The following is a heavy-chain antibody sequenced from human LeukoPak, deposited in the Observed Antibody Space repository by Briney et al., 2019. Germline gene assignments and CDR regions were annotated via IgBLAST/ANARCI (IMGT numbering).Heavy chain of an antibody. J-gene: IGHJ4*02. Sequence: PSQTLSLTCAVSGGSISSGGYSWSWIRQPPGKGLEWIGYIYHSGSTYYNPSLKSRVTISVDRSKNQFSLKLSSVTAADTAVYYCARGRFGYGGDSAYYFDYWGQGTLVAVSS. CDR1: GGSISSGGYS. V-gene: IGHV4-30-2*01. D-gene: IGHD4-23*01. CDR3: ARGRFGYGGDSAYYFDY. CDR2: IYHSGST.